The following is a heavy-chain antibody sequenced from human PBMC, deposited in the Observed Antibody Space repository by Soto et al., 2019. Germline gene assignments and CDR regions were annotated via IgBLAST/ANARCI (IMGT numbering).Heavy chain of an antibody. CDR1: GVSISSGNW. V-gene: IGHV4-4*02. CDR2: IFHDGTA. Sequence: QVKLQESGPGLATPSGTLALTCAVSGVSISSGNWWTWVRQTPQRGLEYIGEIFHDGTANYYPSFERRVAISVDTSKNQFPLKLPSVTAADTAIFFCARLVYDTRLNYMYFDFWGQGALVTVSS. J-gene: IGHJ4*02. CDR3: ARLVYDTRLNYMYFDF. D-gene: IGHD2-8*01.